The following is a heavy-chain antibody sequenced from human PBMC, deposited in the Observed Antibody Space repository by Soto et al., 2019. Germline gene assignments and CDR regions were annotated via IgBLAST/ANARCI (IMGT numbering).Heavy chain of an antibody. CDR2: FIAMLGTP. CDR3: ARGAMANFDY. V-gene: IGHV1-69*13. Sequence: SXKVSFKASGGTXGSQGITWVRQAPGQGLEWMGGFIAMLGTPTYAKKVQGRATISADESLTSSYLELRSLRSADTGVYFCARGAMANFDYWGQGTVVTVSS. CDR1: GGTXGSQG. D-gene: IGHD5-18*01. J-gene: IGHJ4*02.